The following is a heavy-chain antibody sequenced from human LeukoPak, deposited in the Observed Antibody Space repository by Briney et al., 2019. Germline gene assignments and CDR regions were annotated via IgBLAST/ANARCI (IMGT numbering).Heavy chain of an antibody. Sequence: SETLSLTCTVSGGSISSGGYYWSWIRQHPGKGLGWIVYIYYSGSTYYNPSLKSRVTISVDTSKNHFSLKLSSVTAADTAVYYCARVGYYGSGSYYNWFDYWGQGTLVTVSS. J-gene: IGHJ4*02. D-gene: IGHD3-10*01. CDR2: IYYSGST. CDR1: GGSISSGGYY. CDR3: ARVGYYGSGSYYNWFDY. V-gene: IGHV4-31*03.